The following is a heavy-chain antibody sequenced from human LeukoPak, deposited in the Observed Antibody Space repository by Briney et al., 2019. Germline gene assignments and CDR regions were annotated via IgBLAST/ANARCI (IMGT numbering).Heavy chain of an antibody. J-gene: IGHJ4*02. CDR1: GFTFSSYA. D-gene: IGHD1-26*01. CDR3: GRDLGGRSGY. CDR2: ISGSGGST. Sequence: PGGSLRLSGAASGFTFSSYAMSWVRQAPGKGLEWVSAISGSGGSTYYADSVKGRFTISRDNSKNTLYLQMNSLRAEDTAVYYCGRDLGGRSGYWGQGTLVTVSS. V-gene: IGHV3-23*01.